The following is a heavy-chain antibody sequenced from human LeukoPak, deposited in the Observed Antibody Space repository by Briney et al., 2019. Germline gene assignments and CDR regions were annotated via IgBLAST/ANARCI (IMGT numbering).Heavy chain of an antibody. CDR2: INHSGST. D-gene: IGHD6-13*01. CDR1: GGSFSGYY. CDR3: ARAGSSWYRRGPYFDY. J-gene: IGHJ4*02. Sequence: SETLSLTCAVYGGSFSGYYWSWIRQPPGKGLEWIGEINHSGSTNYNPSLKGRVTISVDTSKNQFSLKLSSVTAADTAVYYCARAGSSWYRRGPYFDYWGQGTLVTVSS. V-gene: IGHV4-34*01.